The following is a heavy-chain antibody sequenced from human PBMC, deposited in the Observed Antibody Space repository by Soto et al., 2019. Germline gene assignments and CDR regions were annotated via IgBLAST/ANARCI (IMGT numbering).Heavy chain of an antibody. J-gene: IGHJ5*02. D-gene: IGHD2-21*01. CDR2: IIPIFGTA. V-gene: IGHV1-69*13. Sequence: SVKVSCKASGGTFSSYAISWVRQAPGQGLEWMGGIIPIFGTANYAQKFQGRVTITADESTSTAYMELSSLRSEDTAVYYCARDRVPCSGDYRDWFDPWGQGTLVTVSS. CDR3: ARDRVPCSGDYRDWFDP. CDR1: GGTFSSYA.